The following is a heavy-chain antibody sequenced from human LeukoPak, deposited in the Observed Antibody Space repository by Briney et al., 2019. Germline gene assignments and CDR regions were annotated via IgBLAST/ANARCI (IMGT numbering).Heavy chain of an antibody. D-gene: IGHD2-21*01. J-gene: IGHJ4*02. CDR2: IKEDGSEK. CDR1: GFTFSTYW. Sequence: GGYLRLSCAASGFTFSTYWMSWVRQAPGKGLEWVANIKEDGSEKYYVDSVKGRFTISRDNAKNSLYLQMNSLRAEDTAVYYCATEVWWFLEWGQGILVTVSS. V-gene: IGHV3-7*01. CDR3: ATEVWWFLE.